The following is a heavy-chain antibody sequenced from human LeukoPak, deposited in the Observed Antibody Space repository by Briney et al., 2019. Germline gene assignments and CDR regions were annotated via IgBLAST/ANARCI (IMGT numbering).Heavy chain of an antibody. Sequence: GESLKISCKGSGYRFNIYWIGWVRQMPGKGLEWMGMIHPDDSDTRYSPSFQGHVTISADKSSSTAYLQWTNLKASDTAIYYCARHIGLTTRYFDYWGQGTLVTVSS. CDR3: ARHIGLTTRYFDY. J-gene: IGHJ4*02. V-gene: IGHV5-51*01. CDR1: GYRFNIYW. CDR2: IHPDDSDT. D-gene: IGHD4/OR15-4a*01.